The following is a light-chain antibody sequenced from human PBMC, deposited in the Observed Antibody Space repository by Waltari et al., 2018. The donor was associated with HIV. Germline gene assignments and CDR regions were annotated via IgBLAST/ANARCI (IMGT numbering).Light chain of an antibody. V-gene: IGLV1-40*01. CDR3: QSYDSSLSGSWV. CDR1: ISTIGAGYD. Sequence: QSVLTQPPSVSGAPGQRVAISCTGSISTIGAGYDVHWSQQLPGTAPKLLIYGNSNRPSGVPDRFSGSKSGTSASLAITGLQAEDEADYYCQSYDSSLSGSWVFGGGTKLTVL. J-gene: IGLJ3*02. CDR2: GNS.